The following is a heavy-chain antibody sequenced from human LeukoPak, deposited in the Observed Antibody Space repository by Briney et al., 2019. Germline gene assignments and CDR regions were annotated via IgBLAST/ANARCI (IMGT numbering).Heavy chain of an antibody. CDR1: GFTFSSYG. Sequence: GGSLRLSCAASGFTFSSYGMAWVRQAPGKGLDWVSGISGSGGRTYYADSVKGRLAISRDNSRNTVFLQMNNLRGEDTAVYYCAKDVGWASSHAFDIWGQGTMVTVSS. CDR2: ISGSGGRT. V-gene: IGHV3-23*01. J-gene: IGHJ3*02. CDR3: AKDVGWASSHAFDI. D-gene: IGHD6-13*01.